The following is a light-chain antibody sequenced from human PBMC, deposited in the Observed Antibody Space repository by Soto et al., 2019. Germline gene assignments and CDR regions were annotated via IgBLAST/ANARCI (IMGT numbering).Light chain of an antibody. CDR1: SSNIGAGYD. CDR2: GNS. Sequence: QSVLTQPPSVSGAPGQRVTISCTGSSSNIGAGYDVHWYQQLPGTAPKLLIYGNSNRPSGVPDRFSGSKSGTSASLAITGLGAGDGGYYYCHSYDSRRGGPVVFGGGTKLPVL. J-gene: IGLJ2*01. CDR3: HSYDSRRGGPVV. V-gene: IGLV1-40*01.